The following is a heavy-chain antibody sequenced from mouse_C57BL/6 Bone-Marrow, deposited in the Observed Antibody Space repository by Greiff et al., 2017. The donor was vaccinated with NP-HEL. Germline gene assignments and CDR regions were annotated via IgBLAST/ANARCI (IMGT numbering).Heavy chain of an antibody. CDR1: GYTFTSYW. D-gene: IGHD2-4*01. V-gene: IGHV1-64*01. Sequence: QVQLQQPGAELVKPGASVKLSCKASGYTFTSYWMHWVKQRPGQGLEWIGMIHPNSGSANYNEKFKSKATLTVDKSSSTAYMQLSSLTSEDSAVYYCARYYDYDFDYWGQGTTLTVSS. J-gene: IGHJ2*01. CDR2: IHPNSGSA. CDR3: ARYYDYDFDY.